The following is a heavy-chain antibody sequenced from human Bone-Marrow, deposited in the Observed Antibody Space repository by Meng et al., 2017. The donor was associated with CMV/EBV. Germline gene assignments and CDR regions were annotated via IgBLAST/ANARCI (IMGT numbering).Heavy chain of an antibody. CDR3: ARGGVTTTGTTSYYYGMDV. V-gene: IGHV3-74*01. Sequence: LSLTCAASGFSFSSYGMHWVRQVPGKGLVWVSRVNSDATSTSYADSVKGRFTISRDNAKNTLFLQMTSLRVEDTAVYYCARGGVTTTGTTSYYYGMDVWGRGTTVTVSS. J-gene: IGHJ6*02. D-gene: IGHD1-1*01. CDR2: VNSDATST. CDR1: GFSFSSYG.